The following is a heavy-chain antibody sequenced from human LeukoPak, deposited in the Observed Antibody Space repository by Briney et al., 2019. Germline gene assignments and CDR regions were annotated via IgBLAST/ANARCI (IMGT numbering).Heavy chain of an antibody. Sequence: SETLSLTCTVSGGSISSGSYYWSWIRQPAGKGLEWIGLLCGSGSTNNSPSLKSRVTISVDTSKNQFSLKLSSMTAADTAVYYCARGLRVDGSGSYYNRAFGYYMDVWGKGTTATASS. CDR3: ARGLRVDGSGSYYNRAFGYYMDV. CDR1: GGSISSGSYY. D-gene: IGHD3-10*01. CDR2: LCGSGST. V-gene: IGHV4-61*02. J-gene: IGHJ6*03.